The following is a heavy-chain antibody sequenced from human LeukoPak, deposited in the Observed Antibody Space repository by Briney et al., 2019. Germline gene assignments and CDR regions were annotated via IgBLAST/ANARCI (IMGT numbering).Heavy chain of an antibody. V-gene: IGHV4-59*01. CDR2: IFYSGST. CDR3: ARGILTGLDYFDY. CDR1: GGSISSYY. Sequence: ASETLPLTCTVSGGSISSYYWSWIRQPPGKGLEWIGYIFYSGSTNCNPSLKSRVTITADTSKNQFSLKLSSVTAADTAVYYCARGILTGLDYFDYWGQGTLVTVSS. D-gene: IGHD3-9*01. J-gene: IGHJ4*02.